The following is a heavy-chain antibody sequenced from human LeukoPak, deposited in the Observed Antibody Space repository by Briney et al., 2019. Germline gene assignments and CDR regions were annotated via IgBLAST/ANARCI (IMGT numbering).Heavy chain of an antibody. J-gene: IGHJ3*02. V-gene: IGHV1-69*05. CDR1: GGTFSSYA. Sequence: GASVKVSCKASGGTFSSYAISWVRQAPGQGLEWMGGTIPIFGTANYAQKFQGRVTITTDESTSTAYMELSSLRSEDTAVYYCATSGGDQLFDAFDIWGQGTMVTVSS. D-gene: IGHD2-2*01. CDR3: ATSGGDQLFDAFDI. CDR2: TIPIFGTA.